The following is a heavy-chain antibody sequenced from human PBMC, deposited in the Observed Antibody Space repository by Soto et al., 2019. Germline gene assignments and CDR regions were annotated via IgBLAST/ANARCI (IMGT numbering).Heavy chain of an antibody. CDR1: GFTFSGIA. CDR2: IRSKSNYYAT. CDR3: AASGYDKFVDS. V-gene: IGHV3-73*01. D-gene: IGHD5-12*01. J-gene: IGHJ5*01. Sequence: GGSLRLSCAASGFTFSGIAMHWVRQASGKGLEWVGRIRSKSNYYATTYAASVKGRFTVSRDDSKNTAYLQMNNLKSEDTAVYYCAASGYDKFVDSWGQGILVT.